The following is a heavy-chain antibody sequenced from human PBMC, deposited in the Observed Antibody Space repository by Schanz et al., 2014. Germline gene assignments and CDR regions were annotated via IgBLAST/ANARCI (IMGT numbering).Heavy chain of an antibody. CDR1: GFSFSNYW. J-gene: IGHJ4*02. CDR3: AKDDVWASGSYYDY. V-gene: IGHV3-74*01. D-gene: IGHD3-10*01. Sequence: EVQLVESGGGLVQPGGSLRLSCAASGFSFSNYWMHWVRQGPGSGLVWVSHINNAGSDTTYADSVKGRFTISRDNTRNTLYLQMNSLSAEDTAVYYCAKDDVWASGSYYDYWGQGTLVTVSS. CDR2: INNAGSDT.